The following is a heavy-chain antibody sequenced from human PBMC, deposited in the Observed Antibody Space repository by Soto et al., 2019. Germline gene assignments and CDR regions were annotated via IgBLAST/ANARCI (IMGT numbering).Heavy chain of an antibody. CDR1: GYTFTSYG. J-gene: IGHJ6*02. CDR2: IIPILGIA. CDR3: ASLPNYDILTGNPYYYYGMDV. V-gene: IGHV1-69*04. Sequence: GASVKVSCKASGYTFTSYGISWVRQAPGQGLEWMGRIIPILGIANYAQKFQGRVTITADKSTSTAYMELSSLRSEDTAVYYCASLPNYDILTGNPYYYYGMDVWGQGTTVTVSS. D-gene: IGHD3-9*01.